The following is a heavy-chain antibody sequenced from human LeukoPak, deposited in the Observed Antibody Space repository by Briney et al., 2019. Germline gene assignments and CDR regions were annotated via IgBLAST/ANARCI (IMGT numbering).Heavy chain of an antibody. CDR1: GFTFSSYG. D-gene: IGHD1-26*01. V-gene: IGHV3-30*02. CDR2: IRYDGSNK. Sequence: PGGSLRLSCAASGFTFSSYGMHWVRQAPGKGLEWVAFIRYDGSNKYYADSVKGRFTISRDNSKNTLYLQMNSLRAEDTAVYYCAREPLVGSLNDAFDIWGQGTMVTVSS. CDR3: AREPLVGSLNDAFDI. J-gene: IGHJ3*02.